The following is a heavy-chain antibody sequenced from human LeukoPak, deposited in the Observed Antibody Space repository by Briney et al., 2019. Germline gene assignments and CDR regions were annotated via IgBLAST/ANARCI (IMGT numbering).Heavy chain of an antibody. D-gene: IGHD6-6*01. J-gene: IGHJ5*02. V-gene: IGHV4-59*08. CDR2: IYYSGST. Sequence: PSETLSLTCTVSGGSITSYYWSWIRQPPGKGLEWIGYIYYSGSTIYNPSLKSRVTISVDTSKDHFSLKLNSVTAADTAVYYCARPIAAPNWFDPWGQGTLVTVSS. CDR1: GGSITSYY. CDR3: ARPIAAPNWFDP.